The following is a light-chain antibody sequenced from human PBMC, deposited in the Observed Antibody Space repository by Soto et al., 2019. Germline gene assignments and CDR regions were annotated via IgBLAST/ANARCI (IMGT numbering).Light chain of an antibody. V-gene: IGKV1-5*01. CDR1: QVIYSW. CDR3: QQYNSYS. J-gene: IGKJ1*01. CDR2: HAS. Sequence: DIQMTQSPSSVSASVGDRVTITCRASQVIYSWIAWYQQKPGRAPKVLIYHASNLQSGVPSRFSGSGSGTEFTLTISSMQPDDFATYYCQQYNSYSFGQGTKVDIK.